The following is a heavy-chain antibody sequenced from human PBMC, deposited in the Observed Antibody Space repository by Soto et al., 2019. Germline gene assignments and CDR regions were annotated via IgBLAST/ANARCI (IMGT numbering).Heavy chain of an antibody. CDR1: GFSLTNSAVG. D-gene: IGHD2-15*01. Sequence: QITLKESGPTLVEPTQTLTLTCSFSGFSLTNSAVGVGWFRQAPGKALECLGIIYWDNDRRYNPSLKTRLTSTKDTSKNEVVPTMTYMEPVDTGTYYCAHRVTYSVSWDLGWFDSWGQGTPVTVS. CDR2: IYWDNDR. CDR3: AHRVTYSVSWDLGWFDS. V-gene: IGHV2-5*02. J-gene: IGHJ5*01.